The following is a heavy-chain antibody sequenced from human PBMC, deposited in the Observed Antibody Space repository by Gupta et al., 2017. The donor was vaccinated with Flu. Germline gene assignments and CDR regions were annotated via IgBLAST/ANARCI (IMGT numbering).Heavy chain of an antibody. CDR2: ISVSGGNT. V-gene: IGHV3-23*01. Sequence: FTLSTYGRGWVGKAAGKGLEWVSAISVSGGNTFYADSVKGRFTISRDNSKNTLCLQMHSLRDEDTATYYCAKGGRDTGWNVWGQGTMVTVSS. J-gene: IGHJ3*01. CDR3: AKGGRDTGWNV. CDR1: FTLSTYG. D-gene: IGHD5-18*01.